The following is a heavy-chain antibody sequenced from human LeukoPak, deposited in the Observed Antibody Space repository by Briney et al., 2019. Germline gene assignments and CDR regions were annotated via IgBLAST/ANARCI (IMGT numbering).Heavy chain of an antibody. V-gene: IGHV1-69*04. Sequence: SVKVSCKASGGTFSSYAISWVRQAPGQGLEWMGRIIPILGIANYAQKFQGRVTITADKSTSTAYMELSSPRSEDTAVYYYARGTSCSGGSCYDYWGQGTLVTVSS. CDR3: ARGTSCSGGSCYDY. J-gene: IGHJ4*02. CDR2: IIPILGIA. D-gene: IGHD2-15*01. CDR1: GGTFSSYA.